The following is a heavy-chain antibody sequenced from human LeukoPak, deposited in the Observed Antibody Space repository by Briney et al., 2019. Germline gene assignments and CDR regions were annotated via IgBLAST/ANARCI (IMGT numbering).Heavy chain of an antibody. V-gene: IGHV3-30*18. J-gene: IGHJ5*02. CDR2: ISYDGSNK. D-gene: IGHD2-2*01. CDR3: AKDRCSSTSCSIPWFDP. Sequence: PGGSLRLSCAASGFTFSSYGMHWVRQAPGKGLEWVAVISYDGSNKYYADSVKGRFTISRDNSKNTLYLQMNSLRAEDTAVYYCAKDRCSSTSCSIPWFDPWGQGTLVTVSS. CDR1: GFTFSSYG.